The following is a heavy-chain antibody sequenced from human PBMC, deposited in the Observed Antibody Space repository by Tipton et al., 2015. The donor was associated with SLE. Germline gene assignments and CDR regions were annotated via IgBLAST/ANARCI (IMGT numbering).Heavy chain of an antibody. CDR1: GGSFSGYY. CDR2: INHSGST. J-gene: IGHJ4*02. CDR3: VAHRPSSI. Sequence: LSLTCAVYGGSFSGYYWSWIRQPPGKGLEWIGEINHSGSTNYNPSLKSRVTISVDTSKNQFSLKVSSVTAADTAVYYCVAHRPSSIWGQGTLVTVSS. D-gene: IGHD6-13*01. V-gene: IGHV4-34*01.